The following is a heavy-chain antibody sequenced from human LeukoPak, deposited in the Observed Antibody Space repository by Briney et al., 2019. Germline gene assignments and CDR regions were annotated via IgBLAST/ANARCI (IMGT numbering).Heavy chain of an antibody. V-gene: IGHV4-31*03. Sequence: PSETLSLTCTVSGGSISSGGYYWSWIPQHPGKGLEWIGYIYYSGSTYYNPSLKSRVTISVDTSKNQFSLKLSSVTAADTAVYYCARDLEKWGLDYWGQGTLVTVSS. CDR1: GGSISSGGYY. J-gene: IGHJ4*02. CDR2: IYYSGST. D-gene: IGHD1-26*01. CDR3: ARDLEKWGLDY.